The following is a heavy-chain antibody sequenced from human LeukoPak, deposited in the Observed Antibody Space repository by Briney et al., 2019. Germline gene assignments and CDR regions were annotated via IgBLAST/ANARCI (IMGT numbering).Heavy chain of an antibody. CDR1: GYSFTSYW. Sequence: ASVKISCKGSGYSFTSYWIGWVRQMPGKGLEWMGIIYPGDSDTRYSPSFQGQVTISADKSISTAYLQWSSLKASDTAMYYCASHTYYYDSPAPFDIWGQGIMVTVSS. CDR2: IYPGDSDT. J-gene: IGHJ3*02. V-gene: IGHV5-51*01. CDR3: ASHTYYYDSPAPFDI. D-gene: IGHD3-22*01.